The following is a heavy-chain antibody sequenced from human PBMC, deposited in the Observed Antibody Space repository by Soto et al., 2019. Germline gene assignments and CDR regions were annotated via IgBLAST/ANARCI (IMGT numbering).Heavy chain of an antibody. D-gene: IGHD6-13*01. J-gene: IGHJ5*02. CDR3: ARDGGAAAAGKTRWFDP. CDR1: GFTFSDYY. Sequence: PGGSLRLSCAASGFTFSDYYMSWIRQAPGKGLEWVSYISSSSSYTNYADSVKGRFTISRDNAKNSLYLQMNSLRAEDTAVYYCARDGGAAAAGKTRWFDPWGQGTLVTVSS. V-gene: IGHV3-11*06. CDR2: ISSSSSYT.